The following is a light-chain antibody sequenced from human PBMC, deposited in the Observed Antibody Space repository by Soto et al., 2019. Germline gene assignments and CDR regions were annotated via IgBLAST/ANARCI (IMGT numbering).Light chain of an antibody. V-gene: IGKV4-1*01. CDR1: QSVLYRSNNKNY. J-gene: IGKJ2*01. Sequence: DIVMTQSPDSLAVSLGERATINCKSSQSVLYRSNNKNYLAWFQQKPGQPPKLLIYWASTRESGVPDRFSGSGSETDFTLTISSLQAEDVAVYYCQQYHSSPDTFGQGTKLEIK. CDR2: WAS. CDR3: QQYHSSPDT.